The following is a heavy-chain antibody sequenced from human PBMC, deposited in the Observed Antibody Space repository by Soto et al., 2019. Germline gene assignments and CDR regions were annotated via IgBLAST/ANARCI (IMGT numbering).Heavy chain of an antibody. D-gene: IGHD2-15*01. J-gene: IGHJ6*02. V-gene: IGHV1-69*02. Sequence: QVQLVQSGAEVKKPGSSVKVSCKASGGTFSSYTISWVRQAPGQGLEWMGRIIPILGIANYAQKFQGRVTITADKAXXTXYXXLSSLRSEDTAVYYCALGYCSGGSCYSYYSYGMDVWGQGTTVTVSS. CDR3: ALGYCSGGSCYSYYSYGMDV. CDR2: IIPILGIA. CDR1: GGTFSSYT.